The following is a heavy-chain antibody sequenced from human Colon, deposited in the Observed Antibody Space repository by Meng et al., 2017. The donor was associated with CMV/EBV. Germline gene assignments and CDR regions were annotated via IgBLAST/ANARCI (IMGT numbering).Heavy chain of an antibody. Sequence: SETLSLTCSVSGVSTSLYYWSWIRQAPGKGLEWIGHIYKSGTTKYNPSLESRVTISADTSKNEFSLKLRSVTAADTAVYYCARQRRRINLLKGNEADFHGDMDVWGQGTTVTVSS. CDR2: IYKSGTT. J-gene: IGHJ6*02. CDR3: ARQRRRINLLKGNEADFHGDMDV. D-gene: IGHD3-10*01. CDR1: GVSTSLYY. V-gene: IGHV4-59*08.